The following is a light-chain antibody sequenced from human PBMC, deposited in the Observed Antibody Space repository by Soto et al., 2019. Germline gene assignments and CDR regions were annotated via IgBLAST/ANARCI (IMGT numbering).Light chain of an antibody. CDR3: QQYSGCSRT. V-gene: IGKV1-5*01. CDR2: AAS. J-gene: IGKJ1*01. Sequence: SQTNHSPPYVSXXVGDXVTIXXRASQRISNNLNWYHQKPGKAPKLLIYAASNLNSGVPSRFSGIESGTEFTLTISSLQAHDFATYYCQQYSGCSRTFGQGTKVEI. CDR1: QRISNN.